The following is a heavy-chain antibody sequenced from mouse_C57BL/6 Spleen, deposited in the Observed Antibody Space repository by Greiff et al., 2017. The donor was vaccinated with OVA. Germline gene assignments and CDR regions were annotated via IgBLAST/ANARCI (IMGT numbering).Heavy chain of an antibody. CDR3: ARKDGYSFYYAMDY. CDR2: ISSGSSTI. D-gene: IGHD2-3*01. CDR1: GFTFSDYG. J-gene: IGHJ4*01. V-gene: IGHV5-17*01. Sequence: EVQVVESGGGLVKPGGSLKLSCAASGFTFSDYGMHWVRQAPEKGLEWVAYISSGSSTIYYADTVKGRFTISRDNAKNTLFLQMTSLRSEDTAMYYCARKDGYSFYYAMDYWGQGTSVTVSS.